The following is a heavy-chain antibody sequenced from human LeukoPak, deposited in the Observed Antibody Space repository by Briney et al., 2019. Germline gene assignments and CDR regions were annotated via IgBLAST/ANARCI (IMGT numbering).Heavy chain of an antibody. Sequence: SVKVSCKASGGTFSSYATSWVRQAPGQGLEWMGGIIPIFGTANYAQKFQGRVTITTDESTSTAYMELSSLRSEDTAVYYCARGEAARHRYYYYYYMDVWGKGTTVTVSS. CDR2: IIPIFGTA. V-gene: IGHV1-69*05. CDR3: ARGEAARHRYYYYYYMDV. D-gene: IGHD6-6*01. CDR1: GGTFSSYA. J-gene: IGHJ6*03.